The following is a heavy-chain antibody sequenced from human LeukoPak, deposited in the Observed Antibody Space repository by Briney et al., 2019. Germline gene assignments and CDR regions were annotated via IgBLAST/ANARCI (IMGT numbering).Heavy chain of an antibody. Sequence: GASVKVSCKASGYTFTSYGISWVRQAPGQGLEWMGWISAYNGNTNYARKLQGRVTMTTDTSTSTAYMELRSLRSDDTAVYYCAREVLEGAVAGYYYYYYMDVWGKGTTVTVSS. V-gene: IGHV1-18*01. CDR3: AREVLEGAVAGYYYYYYMDV. CDR2: ISAYNGNT. D-gene: IGHD6-19*01. J-gene: IGHJ6*03. CDR1: GYTFTSYG.